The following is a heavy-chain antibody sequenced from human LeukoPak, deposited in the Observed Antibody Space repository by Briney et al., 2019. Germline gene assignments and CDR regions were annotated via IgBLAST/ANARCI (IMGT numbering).Heavy chain of an antibody. J-gene: IGHJ1*01. CDR3: VGGTGWRLDS. Sequence: GRSLRLSCAASGFTFSTYWMNWVRQAPGKGLEWVAIIKQDGSEEFYVDSVKGRLIISRDNAKNSLYLQMNSLRVEDTAVYYCVGGTGWRLDSWGQGTLVTVSS. CDR1: GFTFSTYW. V-gene: IGHV3-7*05. D-gene: IGHD6-19*01. CDR2: IKQDGSEE.